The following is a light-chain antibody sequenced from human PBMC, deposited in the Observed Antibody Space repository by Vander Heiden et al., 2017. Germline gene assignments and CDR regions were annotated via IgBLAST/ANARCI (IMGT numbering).Light chain of an antibody. J-gene: IGLJ3*02. V-gene: IGLV1-44*01. Sequence: QSVLTQPPSSSGTPGQRVTTSCSGSSCKIGINNVTRYQQRTGTAPNLLIYSNNQRPSGVPDRFAGSKSGTSASLAISGLQSEDEADYYCAAWDDSLNGWVFGGGTKLTVL. CDR3: AAWDDSLNGWV. CDR2: SNN. CDR1: SCKIGINN.